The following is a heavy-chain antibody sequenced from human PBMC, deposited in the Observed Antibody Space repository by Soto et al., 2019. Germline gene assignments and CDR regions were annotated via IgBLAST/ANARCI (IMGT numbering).Heavy chain of an antibody. J-gene: IGHJ4*02. CDR3: ARTVGAAYYFDY. CDR2: IYTSGST. D-gene: IGHD1-26*01. V-gene: IGHV4-4*07. CDR1: GDSMTKYY. Sequence: QVQLQESGPGLVKPSETLSLTCTVSGDSMTKYYWCLIRQPAGKGLEWIGRIYTSGSTNYNPSLKSRVTMSTDTSNKHFSLSLKSVTAADTAVYYCARTVGAAYYFDYWGQGALVTVSS.